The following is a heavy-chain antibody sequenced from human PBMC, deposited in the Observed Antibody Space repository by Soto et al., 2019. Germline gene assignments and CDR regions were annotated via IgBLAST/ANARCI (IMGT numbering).Heavy chain of an antibody. V-gene: IGHV3-11*01. CDR2: ISSSGSTI. D-gene: IGHD4-4*01. Sequence: GGSLRLSCAASGFTFSDYYMNWVRQAPGKGLEWVSYISSSGSTIYYADSVKGRFTISRDNAKNSLYLQMNSLRAEDTAVYYCARAPKLTTVTVDYWGQGTLVTVSS. CDR1: GFTFSDYY. CDR3: ARAPKLTTVTVDY. J-gene: IGHJ4*02.